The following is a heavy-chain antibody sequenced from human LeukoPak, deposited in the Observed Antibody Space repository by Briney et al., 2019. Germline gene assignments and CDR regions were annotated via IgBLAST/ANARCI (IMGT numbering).Heavy chain of an antibody. J-gene: IGHJ4*02. Sequence: KPSETLSLTCTVSGGSISSTIYYWGWIRQPPGKGLEWIGRMYTSGSTNYNPSLRSRVTMSVDTSKNQFSLKLSSVTAADTAVYYCARGWDKYCTSTSCYTGLDCWGQGILVTVSS. CDR1: GGSISSTIYY. CDR3: ARGWDKYCTSTSCYTGLDC. CDR2: MYTSGST. D-gene: IGHD2-2*02. V-gene: IGHV4-61*02.